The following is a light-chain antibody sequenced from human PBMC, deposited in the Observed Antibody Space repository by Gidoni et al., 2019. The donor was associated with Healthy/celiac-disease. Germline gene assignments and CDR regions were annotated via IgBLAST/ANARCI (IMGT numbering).Light chain of an antibody. CDR2: AAS. V-gene: IGKV3-11*01. CDR3: QQRSNWPPWT. J-gene: IGKJ1*01. Sequence: EIVLTQSPATLSLSPGERATLSCRASQSVSSYVAWYQPQPGQAPRLLIYAASNRATGIPARFRGSGSGTDFTLTISSLEPKDFAVYYCQQRSNWPPWTFGQGTKVEIK. CDR1: QSVSSY.